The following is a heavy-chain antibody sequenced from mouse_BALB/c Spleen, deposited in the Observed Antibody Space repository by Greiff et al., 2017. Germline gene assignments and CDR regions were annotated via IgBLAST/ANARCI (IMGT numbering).Heavy chain of an antibody. Sequence: LVKTGASVKISCKASGYSFSGYYMHWVKQSHGKSLEWIGYISCYNGATSYNQKFKGKATFTVDTSSSTAYMQFNSLTSEDSAVYYCARGGDYYGSSFDYFDYWGQGTTLTVSS. CDR2: ISCYNGAT. V-gene: IGHV1S34*01. CDR1: GYSFSGYY. J-gene: IGHJ2*01. D-gene: IGHD1-1*01. CDR3: ARGGDYYGSSFDYFDY.